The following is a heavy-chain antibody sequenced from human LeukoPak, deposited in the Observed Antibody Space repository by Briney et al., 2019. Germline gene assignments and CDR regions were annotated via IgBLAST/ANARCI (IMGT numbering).Heavy chain of an antibody. Sequence: SQTLSLTCAVSGGSISSGGYSWSWIRQPPGKGLEWIGYIYHSGSTYYNPSLKSRVTISVDRSKNQFSLKLSSVTAADTAVYYCAREAKVPAAVFDPWGQGTLVTVSS. CDR1: GGSISSGGYS. J-gene: IGHJ5*02. D-gene: IGHD2-2*01. CDR3: AREAKVPAAVFDP. V-gene: IGHV4-30-2*01. CDR2: IYHSGST.